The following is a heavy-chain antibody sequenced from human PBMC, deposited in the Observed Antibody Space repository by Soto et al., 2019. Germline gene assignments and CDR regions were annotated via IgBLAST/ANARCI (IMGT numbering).Heavy chain of an antibody. CDR1: GGSIISYY. Sequence: SETLSLTCTVSGGSIISYYWSWIRQPPGKGLEWIGYIYYSGSTNYNPSLKSRVTISVDTSKNQFSLKLSSVTAADTAVYYCARSVSRYDSSGYYYWDFDYWGQGTLVTVS. CDR2: IYYSGST. CDR3: ARSVSRYDSSGYYYWDFDY. J-gene: IGHJ4*02. V-gene: IGHV4-59*01. D-gene: IGHD3-22*01.